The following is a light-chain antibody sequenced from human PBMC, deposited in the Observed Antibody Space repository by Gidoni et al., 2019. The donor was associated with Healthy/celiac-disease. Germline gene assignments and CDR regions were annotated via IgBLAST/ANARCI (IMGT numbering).Light chain of an antibody. CDR3: QQYGRA. J-gene: IGKJ1*01. CDR1: KSVSNIY. CDR2: GAS. Sequence: ELLLTQSPGTLSLSPGERATTSGRASKSVSNIYLARYQQKPGQAPRLLIYGASSRATGIPDRFSGSRSGTDFTLTISRLEPEDFAVYYCQQYGRAFGQGTKVEIK. V-gene: IGKV3-20*01.